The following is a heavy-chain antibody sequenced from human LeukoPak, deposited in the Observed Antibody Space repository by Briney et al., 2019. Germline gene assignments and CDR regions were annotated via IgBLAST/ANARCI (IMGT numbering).Heavy chain of an antibody. CDR2: ISWNSKNI. CDR3: ARGIYGSGSSWFDP. Sequence: GGSLRLSCGASGFTFEDYAMHWVRQAPGKGLEWVSGISWNSKNIGYADSVKGRFTISRDNAKNSPYLQMNSLRAEDTAVYYCARGIYGSGSSWFDPWGQGTLVTVSS. J-gene: IGHJ5*02. CDR1: GFTFEDYA. V-gene: IGHV3-9*01. D-gene: IGHD3-10*01.